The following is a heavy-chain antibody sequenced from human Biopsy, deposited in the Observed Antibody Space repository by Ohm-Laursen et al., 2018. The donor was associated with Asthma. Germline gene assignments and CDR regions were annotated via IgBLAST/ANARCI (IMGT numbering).Heavy chain of an antibody. D-gene: IGHD2-2*01. V-gene: IGHV3-7*01. CDR3: APLSWYASQY. CDR1: GFTFSGSW. Sequence: SLRLSCPASGFTFSGSWMIWVRQAPGKGLQWLAFIKPDGSQTYYADSVEGRFPISRDNPKNYLYLQVSSLTGEDTAFYFCAPLSWYASQYWGQGTLVTVSS. J-gene: IGHJ4*02. CDR2: IKPDGSQT.